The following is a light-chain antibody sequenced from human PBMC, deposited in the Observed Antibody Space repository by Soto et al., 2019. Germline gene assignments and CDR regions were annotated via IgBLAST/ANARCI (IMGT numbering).Light chain of an antibody. CDR2: KAS. J-gene: IGKJ1*01. V-gene: IGKV1-5*03. CDR1: QTISSW. Sequence: DIQMTQSPSTLSGSVGGRVPITCRASQTISSWLAWYQQKPGKAPKLLIYKASTFKSGVPPRFSGSGSGTDCPLAISSLQTEDSATYYCLPDINYPWTLGQGTKVDI. CDR3: LPDINYPWT.